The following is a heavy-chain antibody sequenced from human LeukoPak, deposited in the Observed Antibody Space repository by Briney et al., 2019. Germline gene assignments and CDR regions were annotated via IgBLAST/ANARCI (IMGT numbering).Heavy chain of an antibody. CDR2: MNPNSGNT. CDR3: ARGGYYGSGSYYSLYNWFDP. Sequence: GGSVKVSCRASGYTFTSYDINWVRQATGQGLGWMGWMNPNSGNTGYAQKFQGRVTMTRNTSISTAYMELSSLRSEDTAVYYCARGGYYGSGSYYSLYNWFDPWGQGTLVTVSS. D-gene: IGHD3-10*01. V-gene: IGHV1-8*01. J-gene: IGHJ5*02. CDR1: GYTFTSYD.